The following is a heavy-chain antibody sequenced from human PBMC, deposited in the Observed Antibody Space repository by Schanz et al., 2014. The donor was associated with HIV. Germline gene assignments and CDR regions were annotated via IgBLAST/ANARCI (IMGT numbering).Heavy chain of an antibody. D-gene: IGHD3-10*01. J-gene: IGHJ3*02. CDR3: AKENPLNYYSHGGPFDM. CDR1: GLPFSTSA. CDR2: ISGSGGST. V-gene: IGHV3-23*01. Sequence: DVQILESGGGLVQPGGSRRLSCAVSGLPFSTSAMSWVRQAPGKGLEWVSDISGSGGSTYYADSVKGRVTISRDNSKNTVYLQMNNLRAEDTAVYYCAKENPLNYYSHGGPFDMWGQGTIVTVSS.